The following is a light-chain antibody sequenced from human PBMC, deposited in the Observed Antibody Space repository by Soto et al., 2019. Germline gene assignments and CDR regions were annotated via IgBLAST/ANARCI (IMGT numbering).Light chain of an antibody. Sequence: DIRMTQSPSSLSASVGDRVTITCRASQGISHYLAWYQQKPGKVPKLLMYAASTLQSGVPSRFSGSGSGTDFTLTISSLQPEDVATYYCQIYNSTPWTFGQGTKVEIK. CDR3: QIYNSTPWT. V-gene: IGKV1-27*01. J-gene: IGKJ1*01. CDR2: AAS. CDR1: QGISHY.